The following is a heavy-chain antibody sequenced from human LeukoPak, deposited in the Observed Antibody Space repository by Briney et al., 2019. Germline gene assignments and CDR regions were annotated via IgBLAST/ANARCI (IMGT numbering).Heavy chain of an antibody. CDR3: ARGGSSGYYNLYYFDY. V-gene: IGHV4-59*01. CDR2: IYYSGST. Sequence: SETLSLTCTVSGGSIGSYYWSWIRQPPGKGLEWIGYIYYSGSTNYNPSLKSRVTISVDTSKNQFSLKLSSVTAADTAVYYCARGGSSGYYNLYYFDYWGQGTLVTVSS. CDR1: GGSIGSYY. J-gene: IGHJ4*02. D-gene: IGHD3-22*01.